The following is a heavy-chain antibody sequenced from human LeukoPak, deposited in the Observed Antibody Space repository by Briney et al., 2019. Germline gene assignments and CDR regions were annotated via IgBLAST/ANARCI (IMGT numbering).Heavy chain of an antibody. CDR3: VRPGGSVPAASNNYYYGMDV. D-gene: IGHD2-2*01. CDR1: GYTFTGYY. V-gene: IGHV1-2*02. CDR2: INPNSGGT. J-gene: IGHJ6*01. Sequence: GASVKVSCKASGYTFTGYYMHWVRQAPGQGLEWMGWINPNSGGTNYAQKLQGRVTMTRDTSISTAYMELSRLRSDDTALYYCVRPGGSVPAASNNYYYGMDVWGEGTTVTVSS.